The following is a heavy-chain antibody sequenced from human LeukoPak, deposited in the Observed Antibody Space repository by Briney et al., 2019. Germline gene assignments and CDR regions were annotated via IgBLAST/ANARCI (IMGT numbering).Heavy chain of an antibody. V-gene: IGHV4-59*01. CDR3: ARRHYYYDSSGYSHHAFDI. CDR1: GGSFSGYY. D-gene: IGHD3-22*01. Sequence: SETLSLTCAVYGGSFSGYYWSWIRQPPGKGLEWIGYIFYSGSTNYNPSLKSRVTISVDMSKNQFSLKLDSVTAADTAVYYCARRHYYYDSSGYSHHAFDIWGQGTMVTVSS. CDR2: IFYSGST. J-gene: IGHJ3*02.